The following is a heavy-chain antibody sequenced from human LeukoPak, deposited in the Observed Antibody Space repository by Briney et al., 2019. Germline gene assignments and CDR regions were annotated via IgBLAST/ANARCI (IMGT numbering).Heavy chain of an antibody. CDR2: ISYDGSNK. D-gene: IGHD6-19*01. J-gene: IGHJ6*02. CDR3: AKDWGSSGSYYYYYGMDV. CDR1: GFTFSSYG. V-gene: IGHV3-30*18. Sequence: GGSLRLSCAASGFTFSSYGMHWVRQAPGKGLEWVAVISYDGSNKYYADSVKGRFTISRDNSKNTLYLQMNSLRAEDTAVCYCAKDWGSSGSYYYYYGMDVWGQGTTVTVSS.